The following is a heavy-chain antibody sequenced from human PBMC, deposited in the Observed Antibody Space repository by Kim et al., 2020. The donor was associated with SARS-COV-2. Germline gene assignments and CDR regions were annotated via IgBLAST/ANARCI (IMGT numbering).Heavy chain of an antibody. J-gene: IGHJ4*02. CDR1: GGSIRSDY. Sequence: SETLSLTCTVSGGSIRSDYWNWIRQPPGKGLEWIGDIYYSGSAKYNPSLARQVPISLATSRTQFPLRLSLGTAAATAVSYCSRAKGRIQGQYYFDFWVQG. CDR2: IYYSGSA. V-gene: IGHV4-59*01. D-gene: IGHD2-15*01. CDR3: SRAKGRIQGQYYFDF.